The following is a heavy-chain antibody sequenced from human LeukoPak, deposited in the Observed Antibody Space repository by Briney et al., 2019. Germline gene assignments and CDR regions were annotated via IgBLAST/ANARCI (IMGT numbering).Heavy chain of an antibody. CDR1: GYSFTSYW. J-gene: IGHJ6*03. CDR2: IYPGDSDT. V-gene: IGHV5-51*01. CDR3: ARHVEGYCSGGSCYYYYMDV. D-gene: IGHD2-15*01. Sequence: GESLKISCKGSGYSFTSYWIGWVRQMPGKGLEWMGIIYPGDSDTRYSPSFQGQVTISADKSISTAYLQWSSLKASDTAMYHCARHVEGYCSGGSCYYYYMDVWGKGTTVTVSS.